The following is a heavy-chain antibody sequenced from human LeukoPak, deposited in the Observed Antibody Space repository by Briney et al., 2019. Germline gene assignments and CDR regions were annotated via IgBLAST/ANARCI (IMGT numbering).Heavy chain of an antibody. CDR3: ARDHGNRTPFDY. Sequence: GGSLRLSCAASGFTFSSYSMNWVRQAPGKGLEWVSSISSSSSYIYYADSVKGRFTISRDNAKNSLYLQMNSLRAEDTAVYYCARDHGNRTPFDYWGQGTLVTVSS. CDR1: GFTFSSYS. D-gene: IGHD4-23*01. J-gene: IGHJ4*02. V-gene: IGHV3-21*01. CDR2: ISSSSSYI.